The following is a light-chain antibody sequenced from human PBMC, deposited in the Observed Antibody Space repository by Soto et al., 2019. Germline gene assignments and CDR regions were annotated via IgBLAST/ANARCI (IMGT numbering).Light chain of an antibody. CDR3: QQYGSSPWT. V-gene: IGKV3-20*01. Sequence: EIVLTQSPGTLSLSPGARASLSCRASQSVSSNYLAWFQQKPGQAPRLLIYGASSRATGIPDRFSGSGSGTDFTLTISRLEPEDFEVYYCQQYGSSPWTFGQGTKVDIK. CDR2: GAS. CDR1: QSVSSNY. J-gene: IGKJ1*01.